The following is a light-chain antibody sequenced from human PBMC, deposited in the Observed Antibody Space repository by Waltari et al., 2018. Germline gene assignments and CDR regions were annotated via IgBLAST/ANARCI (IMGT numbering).Light chain of an antibody. CDR1: QDISHF. CDR2: AAS. Sequence: DTQMTQSPSSLAASVGDRVTITCRASQDISHFVLWYQQKPGKVPKLLISAASTLQSGVPSRFRGSRSGTEFTLTISSLQPEDFATYYCQKYDNVPWTFGQGTKV. V-gene: IGKV1-27*01. CDR3: QKYDNVPWT. J-gene: IGKJ1*01.